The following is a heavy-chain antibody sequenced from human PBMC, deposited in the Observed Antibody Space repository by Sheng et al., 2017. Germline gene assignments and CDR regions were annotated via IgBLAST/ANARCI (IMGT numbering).Heavy chain of an antibody. V-gene: IGHV4-38-2*01. J-gene: IGHJ5*02. D-gene: IGHD1-26*01. Sequence: QVQLQESGPGLVKPSETLSLTCAVSGYSISSGYYWGWIRQPPGKGLEWIGSIYHSGSTYYNPSLKSRVTISVDTSKNQFSLKLSSVTAADTAVYYCARVRSVSWELNPWGQGTLVTVSS. CDR3: ARVRSVSWELNP. CDR1: GYSISSGYY. CDR2: IYHSGST.